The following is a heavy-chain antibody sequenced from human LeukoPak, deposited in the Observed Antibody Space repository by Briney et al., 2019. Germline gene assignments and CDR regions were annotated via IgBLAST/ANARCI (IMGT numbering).Heavy chain of an antibody. D-gene: IGHD3-22*01. Sequence: SETLSLTCTVSGDSISNYCWSWIRQPPGKGLEWIAYMYYTGSTKYNPSLKSRVTISIDTSKSQFSLKLSSVTAADTAVYYCARHRAYYDSCGYDHWGQGTLVTVSS. V-gene: IGHV4-59*08. CDR2: MYYTGST. CDR1: GDSISNYC. CDR3: ARHRAYYDSCGYDH. J-gene: IGHJ4*02.